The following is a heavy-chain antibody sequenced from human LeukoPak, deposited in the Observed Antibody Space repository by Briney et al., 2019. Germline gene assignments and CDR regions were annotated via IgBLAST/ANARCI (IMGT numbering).Heavy chain of an antibody. J-gene: IGHJ5*02. Sequence: PSQTLSLTCTVSGGSISSGDYYWSWIRQPPGKGLEWIGYIFYSGSTYYNPSLKSRVTISVDTSKNQFSLKLSSVTAADTAVYYCARGSLVSNSATGPWGQGTLVTVSS. CDR3: ARGSLVSNSATGP. V-gene: IGHV4-30-4*01. CDR1: GGSISSGDYY. CDR2: IFYSGST. D-gene: IGHD2-21*01.